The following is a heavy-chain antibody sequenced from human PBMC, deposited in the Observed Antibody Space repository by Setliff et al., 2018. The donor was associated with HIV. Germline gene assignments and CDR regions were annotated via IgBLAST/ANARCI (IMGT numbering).Heavy chain of an antibody. CDR3: ARETYDYVWGTYRYRPRHFDY. Sequence: PSETLSLTCTASGGSISRGPSYCSWIRQPAEKGLDWIGRIYTSRSTNYNPSLKSRASISVDTSKNRFSLKLSSVTAADTAVYYCARETYDYVWGTYRYRPRHFDYWGQGTLVTV. V-gene: IGHV4-61*02. D-gene: IGHD3-16*02. CDR1: GGSISRGPSY. J-gene: IGHJ4*02. CDR2: IYTSRST.